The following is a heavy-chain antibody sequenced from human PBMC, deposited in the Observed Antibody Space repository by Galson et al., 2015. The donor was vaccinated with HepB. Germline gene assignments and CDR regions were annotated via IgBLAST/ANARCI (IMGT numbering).Heavy chain of an antibody. CDR1: GYTFTDYY. D-gene: IGHD3-3*01. CDR3: AVYCNYWKD. CDR2: INPNSGNT. Sequence: SVKVSCKASGYTFTDYYMHWVRQAPGQGLEWMGRINPNSGNTNYAQKFQGRVTMTSDTSISTAYMELSRLRSDDTAVYYCAVYCNYWKDWGQGTLVTVSS. J-gene: IGHJ4*02. V-gene: IGHV1-2*06.